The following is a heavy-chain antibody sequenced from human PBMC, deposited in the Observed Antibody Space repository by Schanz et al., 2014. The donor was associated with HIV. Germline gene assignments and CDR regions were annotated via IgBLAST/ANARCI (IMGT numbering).Heavy chain of an antibody. Sequence: EVQLLESGGDLVQPGGSLRLSCEVSGFSLINHAMTWVRQAPGKGLEWVSDIRGGGDTYYADSVRGRFTFSRDDSKNTLILQMNSLRVEDTAVYYCGGHGGFSYWGQGTRVAVSP. J-gene: IGHJ4*02. CDR3: GGHGGFSY. CDR2: IRGGGDT. V-gene: IGHV3-23*01. CDR1: GFSLINHA. D-gene: IGHD6-25*01.